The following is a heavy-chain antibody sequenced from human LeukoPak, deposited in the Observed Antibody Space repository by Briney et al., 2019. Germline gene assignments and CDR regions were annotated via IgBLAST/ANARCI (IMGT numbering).Heavy chain of an antibody. CDR1: DYTFTRYG. CDR3: ARDRGIAAAGTYYYYAMDV. D-gene: IGHD6-13*01. V-gene: IGHV1-18*01. CDR2: ISAHNGYT. Sequence: ASVKVSCKTFDYTFTRYGVNWVRQAPGQGLEWMGWISAHNGYTNYAQNLQGRVTMTTDASTSTAYLELRSLRSDDTAVYYCARDRGIAAAGTYYYYAMDVWGQGTTVTVSS. J-gene: IGHJ6*02.